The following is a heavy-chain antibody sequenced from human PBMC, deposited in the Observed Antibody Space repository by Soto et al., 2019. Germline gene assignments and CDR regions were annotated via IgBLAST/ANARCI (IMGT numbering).Heavy chain of an antibody. CDR1: GGYINSGGYH. J-gene: IGHJ1*01. V-gene: IGHV4-31*03. CDR2: IYYNGST. Sequence: QVQLQESGPGLVKPSQTLSLTCTVSGGYINSGGYHWSWIRQHPGKGLEWIGYIYYNGSTSYNLSLKSRVTISVDTSKNQFSLKLSSVTAADTAVYYCARGVQHWGQGTLVTVSS. CDR3: ARGVQH.